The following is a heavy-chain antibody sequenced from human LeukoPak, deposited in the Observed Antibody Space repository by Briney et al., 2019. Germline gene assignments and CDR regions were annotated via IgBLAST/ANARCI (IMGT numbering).Heavy chain of an antibody. V-gene: IGHV4-4*02. D-gene: IGHD4-17*01. CDR1: GDSINSLDL. J-gene: IGHJ4*02. CDR3: ARSGAVTHNVFDN. Sequence: PSETLSLTCTVSGDSINSLDLWSWVRQPPGKGLEWIGEMYLSGTTHSNPSVKSRVTISVDTSKNQFSLKLSSVTAPDTAVYYCARSGAVTHNVFDNWGQGTLVTVSS. CDR2: MYLSGTT.